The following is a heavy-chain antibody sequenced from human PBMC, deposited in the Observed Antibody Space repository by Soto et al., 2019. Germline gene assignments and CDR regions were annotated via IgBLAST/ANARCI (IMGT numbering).Heavy chain of an antibody. J-gene: IGHJ4*02. CDR3: ASATSVAVAGTEP. CDR2: ISFYNGHT. CDR1: GDTVTKYG. Sequence: QVQLVQSGGEVKKPGASVKVSCKASGDTVTKYGISWVRQAPGQGLEWLGWISFYNGHTNYALKFQDRITFTTDTPTTTASMELTSLTSDATAVYYCASATSVAVAGTEPWGQGTLVTVSS. D-gene: IGHD6-19*01. V-gene: IGHV1-18*01.